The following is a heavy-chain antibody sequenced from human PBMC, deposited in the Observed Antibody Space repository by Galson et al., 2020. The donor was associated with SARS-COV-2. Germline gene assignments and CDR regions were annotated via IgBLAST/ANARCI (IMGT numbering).Heavy chain of an antibody. V-gene: IGHV4-39*01. CDR1: GGSISSSSYY. D-gene: IGHD2-2*01. J-gene: IGHJ4*02. CDR2: INYSPNT. Sequence: SETLSLTCTVSGGSISSSSYYWGWHRQPPGQGLEWNRSINYSPNTYSNPTIKSPVTISVDTSKNQLPLKLSPVTDADTAVYYCARHGGTWLFVGVPAYFDYWGQGTLVTVSS. CDR3: ARHGGTWLFVGVPAYFDY.